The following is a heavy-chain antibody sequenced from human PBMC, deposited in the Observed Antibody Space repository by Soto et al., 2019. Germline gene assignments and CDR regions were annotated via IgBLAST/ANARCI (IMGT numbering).Heavy chain of an antibody. V-gene: IGHV4-34*01. D-gene: IGHD3-16*02. J-gene: IGHJ4*02. CDR3: ARGRYYDYVWGSYRPYYFDY. Sequence: SETLSLTCSGYGGSFSAYYWSWIRQPPGKGLEWIGEINHSGSTNYNPSLKSRVTISVDTSKNQFSLKLSSVTAADTAVYYCARGRYYDYVWGSYRPYYFDYWGQGTLVTVS. CDR1: GGSFSAYY. CDR2: INHSGST.